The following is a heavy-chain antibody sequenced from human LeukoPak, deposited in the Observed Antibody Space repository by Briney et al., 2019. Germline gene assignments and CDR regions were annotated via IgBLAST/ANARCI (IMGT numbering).Heavy chain of an antibody. CDR3: AKGALGSRRHYFFDY. CDR2: IGGSGGST. Sequence: PGGSLRLSCAASGFTFSAYAMSWVRQAPGKGLEWVSAIGGSGGSTYYADSVKGRFTISGDNSKNTLYLQMNTLRAEDTAVYYCAKGALGSRRHYFFDYWGQGTLVTVSP. V-gene: IGHV3-23*01. D-gene: IGHD6-13*01. CDR1: GFTFSAYA. J-gene: IGHJ4*02.